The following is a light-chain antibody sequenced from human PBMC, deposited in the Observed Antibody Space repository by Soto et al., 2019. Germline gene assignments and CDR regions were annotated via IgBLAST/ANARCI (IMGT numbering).Light chain of an antibody. V-gene: IGKV1-5*03. J-gene: IGKJ1*01. CDR3: QLYNSPPWT. CDR2: KAS. Sequence: DIQMTQSPSTLSASVGDRVTITCRASQRISSWLAWYQQRPGKDPRLLIYKASTLESGVPSRFSGSGSGTEFTLNISSLQPDDFATYYCQLYNSPPWTFGQGTKVEIK. CDR1: QRISSW.